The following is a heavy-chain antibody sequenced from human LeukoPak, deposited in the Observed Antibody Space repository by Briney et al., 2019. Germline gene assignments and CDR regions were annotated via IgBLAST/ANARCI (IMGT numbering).Heavy chain of an antibody. D-gene: IGHD3-16*01. Sequence: SETLSLTCTVSDGSISSYYWSWIRQPPGKGLEWIGYIYNTGSTVYNPSLKSPVTISVDTSKNQFSLQLSSVTAADTAIYYCARAVITFGGAVAKGLDCWGQGTLVTVTS. CDR2: IYNTGST. CDR3: ARAVITFGGAVAKGLDC. CDR1: DGSISSYY. V-gene: IGHV4-59*01. J-gene: IGHJ4*02.